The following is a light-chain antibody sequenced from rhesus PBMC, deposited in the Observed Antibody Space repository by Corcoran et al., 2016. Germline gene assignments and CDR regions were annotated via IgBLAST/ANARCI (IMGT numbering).Light chain of an antibody. CDR3: QQHSDTPLT. Sequence: DIQMTQSPSSLSASAGDRVTITCRASQDIYNWLAWYRQKPGRAPKLLISWASRLATGVPSRLSGSGSGTDFTLTISSLQPEEIATYYCQQHSDTPLTFGGGTRVDLK. CDR2: WAS. CDR1: QDIYNW. J-gene: IGKJ4*01. V-gene: IGKV1-69*01.